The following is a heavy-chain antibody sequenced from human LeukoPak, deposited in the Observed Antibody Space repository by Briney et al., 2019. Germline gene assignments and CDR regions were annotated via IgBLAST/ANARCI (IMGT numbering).Heavy chain of an antibody. CDR2: IYYSGRT. D-gene: IGHD3-22*01. J-gene: IGHJ4*02. CDR3: ARCYYDSSGYYYSSYFDY. CDR1: GGSFSGYY. V-gene: IGHV4-34*01. Sequence: SETLSLTCAVYGGSFSGYYWSWIRQPPGKGLEWIGSIYYSGRTYYNPFLKSRVTISEDTSKNQFSLKLSSVTAADTAVYYCARCYYDSSGYYYSSYFDYWGQGTLVTVSS.